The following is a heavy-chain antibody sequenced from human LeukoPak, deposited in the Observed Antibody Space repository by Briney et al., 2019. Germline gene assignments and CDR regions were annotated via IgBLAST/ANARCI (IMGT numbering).Heavy chain of an antibody. CDR3: ARFRIAARPSFFDY. J-gene: IGHJ4*02. D-gene: IGHD6-6*01. CDR2: ISSSGSTI. Sequence: GGSLRLSCAASGFTFSDYYMSWIRQAPGKGLEWFSYISSSGSTIYYADSVKGRFTISRDNAKNSLYLQMNSLRAEDTAVYYCARFRIAARPSFFDYWGQGTLVTVSS. V-gene: IGHV3-11*01. CDR1: GFTFSDYY.